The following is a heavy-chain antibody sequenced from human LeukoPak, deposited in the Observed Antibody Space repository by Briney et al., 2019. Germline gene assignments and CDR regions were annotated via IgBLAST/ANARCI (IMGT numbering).Heavy chain of an antibody. Sequence: GGSLRLSCAASGFIFDDYSMHWVRQAPGKGLEWVSLISWDGGSKFYADSVKGRFTVSRDSSKNSLYLQMNSLRAEDTAVYYCARVVTAGGFDYWGQGTLVTVSS. CDR1: GFIFDDYS. J-gene: IGHJ4*02. V-gene: IGHV3-43*01. CDR2: ISWDGGSK. CDR3: ARVVTAGGFDY. D-gene: IGHD1-26*01.